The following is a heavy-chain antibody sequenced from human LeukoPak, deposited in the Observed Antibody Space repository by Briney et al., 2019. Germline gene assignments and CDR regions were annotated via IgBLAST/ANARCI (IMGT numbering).Heavy chain of an antibody. J-gene: IGHJ3*01. D-gene: IGHD1-26*01. V-gene: IGHV4-59*08. CDR2: LYYSGSN. Sequence: SETLSLTCTVSGASINTYYWSWIRQPPGKGLQWIAYLYYSGSNNFNPSLKSRLTISVDTSKNQFSLKLNSVTAADTAVYYCARSGPKPSGGAFDLWGQGTMVTVSS. CDR3: ARSGPKPSGGAFDL. CDR1: GASINTYY.